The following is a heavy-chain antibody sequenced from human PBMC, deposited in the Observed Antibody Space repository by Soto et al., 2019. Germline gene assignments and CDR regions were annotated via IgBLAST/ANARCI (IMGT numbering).Heavy chain of an antibody. J-gene: IGHJ4*02. CDR2: INTSGGST. V-gene: IGHV1-46*03. Sequence: QVQLVQSGAEVKKPGASVKVSCKASGYTFTSYYMHWVRQAPGQVLEWMGIINTSGGSTSYAQKFQGRVTMTRDTSTSTVYMELSSLRSEDTAVYYCARACGIAAAECYWGQGTLVTVSS. CDR3: ARACGIAAAECY. CDR1: GYTFTSYY. D-gene: IGHD6-13*01.